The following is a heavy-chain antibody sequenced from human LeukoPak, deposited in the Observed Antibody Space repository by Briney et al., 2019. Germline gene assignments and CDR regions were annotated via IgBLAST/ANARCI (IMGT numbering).Heavy chain of an antibody. D-gene: IGHD2-21*02. CDR1: GGSISSGDYY. V-gene: IGHV4-30-4*01. CDR3: ARVVTAIPTLFDY. J-gene: IGHJ4*02. Sequence: PSQTLSLTCTVSGGSISSGDYYWSWIRQPPGKGLEWIGYIYYSGSTYYNPSLKSRVTISVDTSKNQFSVKLSSVTAADTAVYYCARVVTAIPTLFDYWGQGTLVTVSS. CDR2: IYYSGST.